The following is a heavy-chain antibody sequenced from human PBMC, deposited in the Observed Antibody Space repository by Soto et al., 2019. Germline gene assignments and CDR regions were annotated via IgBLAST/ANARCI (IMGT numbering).Heavy chain of an antibody. D-gene: IGHD4-4*01. J-gene: IGHJ4*02. V-gene: IGHV4-39*01. CDR3: ARLVIRNGFDY. CDR1: GASISGSSYY. CDR2: FYFSGNT. Sequence: SETLSLTCTVSGASISGSSYYWGWIRQPPGKGLEWIASFYFSGNTYYNPSLRSRLSISVDTSKNQFSLKMNSVTAADTAVYYCARLVIRNGFDYWGQGALVTVSS.